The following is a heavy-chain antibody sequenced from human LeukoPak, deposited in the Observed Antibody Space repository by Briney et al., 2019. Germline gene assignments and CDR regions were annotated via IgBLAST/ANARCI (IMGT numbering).Heavy chain of an antibody. CDR2: INPNSGGT. D-gene: IGHD3-10*01. Sequence: ASVKVSCKASGYTFTGYYMHWVRQAPGQGLEWMGRINPNSGGTNYAQKFQGWVTMTRDTSISTAYMELSRLRSDDTAVYYCARGSLLYGSGSYKNDYYYYGMYVWGQGTTVTVSS. CDR1: GYTFTGYY. CDR3: ARGSLLYGSGSYKNDYYYYGMYV. J-gene: IGHJ6*02. V-gene: IGHV1-2*04.